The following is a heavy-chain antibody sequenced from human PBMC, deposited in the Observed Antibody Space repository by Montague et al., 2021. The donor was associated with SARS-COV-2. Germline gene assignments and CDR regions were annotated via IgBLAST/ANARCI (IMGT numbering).Heavy chain of an antibody. Sequence: ETLSLTCTVSGVSVKNYYWSWIRQPPGKGLEWIGYVHYSGKTKSNPSLQNPISISLDASKNQFYLSLTSVTSADAAVYYCARHHISTMYGYSWFDPWGRGTLVTVSS. D-gene: IGHD1-14*01. CDR3: ARHHISTMYGYSWFDP. J-gene: IGHJ5*02. CDR1: GVSVKNYY. V-gene: IGHV4-59*02. CDR2: VHYSGKT.